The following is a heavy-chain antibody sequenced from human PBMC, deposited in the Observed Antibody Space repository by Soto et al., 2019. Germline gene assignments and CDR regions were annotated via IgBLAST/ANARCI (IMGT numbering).Heavy chain of an antibody. CDR2: INWNSGSI. D-gene: IGHD6-13*01. CDR1: GFTFDDYA. J-gene: IGHJ1*01. CDR3: VKDESINWYSGHFRH. Sequence: GGSLRLSCAASGFTFDDYAMYWVRHVPEKGLEWVSGINWNSGSIGYADSVKGRFAISRDNAKNSLHLQMNSLRAEDTAFYYCVKDESINWYSGHFRHWGEGTLVAVSS. V-gene: IGHV3-9*01.